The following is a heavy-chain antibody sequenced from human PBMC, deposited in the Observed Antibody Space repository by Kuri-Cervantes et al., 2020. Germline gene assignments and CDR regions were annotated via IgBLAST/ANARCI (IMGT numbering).Heavy chain of an antibody. D-gene: IGHD6-13*01. Sequence: GGSLRLSCAASGFTFSSYGMHWVRQAPGKGLEWVSSISSSSSYIYYADSVKGRFTISRDNAKNSLYLQMNSLRADDTAVYYCARGQQLGYYYGMDVWGQGTTVTVSS. CDR2: ISSSSSYI. CDR3: ARGQQLGYYYGMDV. V-gene: IGHV3-21*01. J-gene: IGHJ6*02. CDR1: GFTFSSYG.